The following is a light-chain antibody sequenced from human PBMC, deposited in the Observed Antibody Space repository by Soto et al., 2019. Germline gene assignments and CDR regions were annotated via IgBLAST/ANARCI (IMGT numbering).Light chain of an antibody. V-gene: IGLV8-61*01. J-gene: IGLJ3*02. CDR1: SGSVSTSYY. Sequence: QTVVTQEPSFSVSPGGTVTLTCDLSSGSVSTSYYPSWYQQTPGQAPRTLIYNTYTRSSGVPDRFSGSILGNKAALTITWAQADDESDYYCVLYMGSGISVFGGGTKLTVL. CDR2: NTY. CDR3: VLYMGSGISV.